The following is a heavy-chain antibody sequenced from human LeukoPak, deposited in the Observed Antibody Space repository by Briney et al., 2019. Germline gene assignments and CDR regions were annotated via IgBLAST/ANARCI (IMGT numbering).Heavy chain of an antibody. D-gene: IGHD3-10*01. CDR1: GGSISSSSYY. V-gene: IGHV4-39*01. CDR2: IYYSGST. Sequence: PSETLSLTCTVSGGSISSSSYYRGWIRQPPGKGLEWIGRIYYSGSTYYNPSLKSRVTISVDTSKNQFSLKLSSVTAADTAVYYCARRYGSGSYYKRLFDYWGQGTLVTVSS. CDR3: ARRYGSGSYYKRLFDY. J-gene: IGHJ4*02.